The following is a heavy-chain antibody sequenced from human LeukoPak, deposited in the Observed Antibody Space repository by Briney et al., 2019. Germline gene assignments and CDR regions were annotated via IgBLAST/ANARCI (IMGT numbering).Heavy chain of an antibody. D-gene: IGHD6-13*01. CDR3: ARGPRPWGSSWYGFDP. V-gene: IGHV4-34*01. CDR2: INHSGST. Sequence: SETLSLTCAVYGGSFSGYYWSWIRQPPGKGLEWIGEINHSGSTNYNPSPKSRVTISVDTSKNQFSLKLSSVTAADTAVYYCARGPRPWGSSWYGFDPWGQGTLVTVSS. CDR1: GGSFSGYY. J-gene: IGHJ5*02.